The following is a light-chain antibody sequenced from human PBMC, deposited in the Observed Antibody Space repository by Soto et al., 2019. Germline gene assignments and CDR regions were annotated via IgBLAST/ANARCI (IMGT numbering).Light chain of an antibody. CDR1: QSVKNDY. CDR2: GAS. V-gene: IGKV3-20*01. J-gene: IGKJ4*01. Sequence: ETVLTQSPGTLSLSPGERATLSCRASQSVKNDYLAWYQQRPGLAPRLLIFGASGRATGIPDRFSGSGSGTDFTLTISILEPEDFAIYYCQQYGTSPLTLGGGTKVEIK. CDR3: QQYGTSPLT.